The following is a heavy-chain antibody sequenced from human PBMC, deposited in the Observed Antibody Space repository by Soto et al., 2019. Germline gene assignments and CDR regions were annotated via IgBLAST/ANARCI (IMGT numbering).Heavy chain of an antibody. CDR3: ARAYGYYFDY. Sequence: SETLSLTCAVSGGSVSSNNWWGWVRQPPGKGLEWIGEVFPTGSTYYNPSLKSRVTISVDTSKNQFSLKLSSVTAADTAVYYCARAYGYYFDYWGQGTLVTVSS. V-gene: IGHV4-4*02. CDR1: GGSVSSNNW. J-gene: IGHJ4*02. CDR2: VFPTGST. D-gene: IGHD4-17*01.